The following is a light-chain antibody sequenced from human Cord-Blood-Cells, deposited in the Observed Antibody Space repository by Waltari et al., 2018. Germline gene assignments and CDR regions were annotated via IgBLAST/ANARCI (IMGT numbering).Light chain of an antibody. CDR1: SSDVGGYNS. V-gene: IGLV2-11*01. Sequence: QCALTQPRSVSGSPGPSVTIPCPGTSSDVGGYNSVSWYQQHPGKAPKLMIYDVSKRPSGVPDRFSGSKSGNTASLTISGLQAEDEADYYCCSYAGSYTFGVFGTGTKVTVL. J-gene: IGLJ1*01. CDR2: DVS. CDR3: CSYAGSYTFGV.